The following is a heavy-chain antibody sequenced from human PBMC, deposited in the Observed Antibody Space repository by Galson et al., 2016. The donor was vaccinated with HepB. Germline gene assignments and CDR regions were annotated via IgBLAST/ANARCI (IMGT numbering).Heavy chain of an antibody. CDR2: IWPGDSES. V-gene: IGHV5-51*01. Sequence: QSGAEVKKPGESLKISCKGSGYSFTNYWIGWVRQMPGKGLEWMGIIWPGDSESRYSPSFQGHVTSSADKSISTAYLQWSSLKASDTAMYYCARAGSGWYPFDYWGQGTLVTVSS. J-gene: IGHJ4*02. D-gene: IGHD6-19*01. CDR3: ARAGSGWYPFDY. CDR1: GYSFTNYW.